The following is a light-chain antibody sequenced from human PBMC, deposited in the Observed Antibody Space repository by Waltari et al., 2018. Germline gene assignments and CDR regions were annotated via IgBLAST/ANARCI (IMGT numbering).Light chain of an antibody. CDR3: GTWDSGLSAGV. J-gene: IGLJ1*01. CDR1: SSNIGKNY. V-gene: IGLV1-51*01. Sequence: QSVLTQPPSVSAAPGQQVTISCSGSSSNIGKNYVSWYQQLPGTAPKPLSYDNKARPSGIPDRISGSKSGTSAALGNTGRQTGDEADYYCGTWDSGLSAGVFGTGTRVTVL. CDR2: DNK.